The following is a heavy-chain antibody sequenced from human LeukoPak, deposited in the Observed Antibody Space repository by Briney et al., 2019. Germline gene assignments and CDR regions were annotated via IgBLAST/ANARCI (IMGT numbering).Heavy chain of an antibody. CDR2: IYYTGTT. CDR1: GGSISSSSYY. CDR3: ARTHESSGSYSVFDY. Sequence: SETLPLTCTVSGGSISSSSYYWGWIRQPPGKGLEWIGSIYYTGTTYYNPSLKSRVTISVDTSKNQFSLNLNSMTAADTAVYYCARTHESSGSYSVFDYWGQGTLVTVSS. J-gene: IGHJ4*02. D-gene: IGHD3-22*01. V-gene: IGHV4-39*01.